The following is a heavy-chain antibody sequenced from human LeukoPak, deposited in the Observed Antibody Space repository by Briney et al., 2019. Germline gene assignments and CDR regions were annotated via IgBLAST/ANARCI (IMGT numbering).Heavy chain of an antibody. J-gene: IGHJ4*02. D-gene: IGHD4-11*01. CDR2: IGAGGTFT. Sequence: GGSLRLSCAASGFTVSPNYMSWVRQAPGKGLEWVSGIGAGGTFTYYADSEKGRFTISRDNSRNTLYLQMNSLRADDTAVYYCVKRVDYSEKYYFDSWGRGTLVTVSS. CDR1: GFTVSPNY. CDR3: VKRVDYSEKYYFDS. V-gene: IGHV3-23*01.